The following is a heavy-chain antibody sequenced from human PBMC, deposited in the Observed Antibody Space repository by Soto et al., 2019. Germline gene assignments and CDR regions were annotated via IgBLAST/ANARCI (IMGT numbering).Heavy chain of an antibody. Sequence: VQLVESGGGLIQPGGSLRLSCAASGFTVSSNYMSWVRQAPGKGLEWVSVIYSGGSTYYADSVKGRFTISRDNSKNTLYLQMNSLRAEDTAVYYCARGPNYDFWSGNDAFDIWGQGTMVTVSS. V-gene: IGHV3-53*01. CDR1: GFTVSSNY. CDR3: ARGPNYDFWSGNDAFDI. D-gene: IGHD3-3*01. J-gene: IGHJ3*02. CDR2: IYSGGST.